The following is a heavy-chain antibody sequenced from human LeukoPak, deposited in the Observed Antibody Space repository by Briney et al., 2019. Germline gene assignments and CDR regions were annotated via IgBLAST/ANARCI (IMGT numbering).Heavy chain of an antibody. J-gene: IGHJ4*02. CDR3: ARQVRDIVVVPAVLYFDY. D-gene: IGHD2-2*01. V-gene: IGHV4-39*01. Sequence: SETLSLTCTVSGGSVSSSTYYWGCIRQPPGKGLEWIGTIYHSGSTYYNPSLKSRVTISVDTSMNQFSLKLSSVTAADTAVYYCARQVRDIVVVPAVLYFDYWGQGTLVTVSS. CDR1: GGSVSSSTYY. CDR2: IYHSGST.